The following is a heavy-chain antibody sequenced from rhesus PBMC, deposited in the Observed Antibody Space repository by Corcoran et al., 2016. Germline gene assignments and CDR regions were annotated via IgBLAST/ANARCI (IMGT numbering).Heavy chain of an antibody. CDR1: GGSISSRY. CDR2: IYGSGSST. D-gene: IGHD6-13*01. J-gene: IGHJ4*01. CDR3: ARVDSSGSGEDY. Sequence: QLQLQESGPGLVKPSETLSVTCAVSGGSISSRYWSWIRQAPGKGLEWIGYIYGSGSSTNYNPSLKSRVTLSVETSKNQLSLKLSSVTTADTAVYYCARVDSSGSGEDYWGQGVLVTVSS. V-gene: IGHV4-169*01.